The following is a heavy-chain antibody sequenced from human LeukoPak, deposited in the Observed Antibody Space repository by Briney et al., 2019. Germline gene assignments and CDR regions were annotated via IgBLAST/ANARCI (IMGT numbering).Heavy chain of an antibody. CDR2: IYYSGST. J-gene: IGHJ4*02. CDR1: GGSISSSSYY. V-gene: IGHV4-39*01. D-gene: IGHD6-19*01. Sequence: SETLSLTCTVSGGSISSSSYYWGWIRQPPGKGLEWIGSIYYSGSTYYNPSLESRVTISVDTSKNQFSLKLSSVTAADTAVYYCARRPRDNPYSSGSYYFDYWGQGTLVTVSS. CDR3: ARRPRDNPYSSGSYYFDY.